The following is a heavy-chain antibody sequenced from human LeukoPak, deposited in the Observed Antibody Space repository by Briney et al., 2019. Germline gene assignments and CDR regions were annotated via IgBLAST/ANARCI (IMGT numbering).Heavy chain of an antibody. CDR2: TYYKSKWYN. CDR3: AKGFAATGIGY. Sequence: SQTLSLTCAISGDSVSSNSGAWNWIRRAPSRGLEWLGRTYYKSKWYNDYAVSVKSRITINPDTSKNQFSLQLNSVTPEDTAVYFCAKGFAATGIGYWGQGTLVTVSS. CDR1: GDSVSSNSGA. V-gene: IGHV6-1*01. D-gene: IGHD6-13*01. J-gene: IGHJ4*02.